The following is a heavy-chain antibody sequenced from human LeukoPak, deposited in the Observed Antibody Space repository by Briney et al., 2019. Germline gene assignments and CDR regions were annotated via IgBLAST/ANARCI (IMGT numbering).Heavy chain of an antibody. D-gene: IGHD1-20*01. J-gene: IGHJ4*02. CDR1: GGSFSGYY. Sequence: SETLSLTCAVYGGSFSGYYWSWIRQPPGKGLEWIGEINHSGSTNYNPSLKSRVTISVDTSKNQFSLKLSSVTAAGTAVYYCARCEANLTGTVDYWGQGTLVTVSS. CDR2: INHSGST. CDR3: ARCEANLTGTVDY. V-gene: IGHV4-34*01.